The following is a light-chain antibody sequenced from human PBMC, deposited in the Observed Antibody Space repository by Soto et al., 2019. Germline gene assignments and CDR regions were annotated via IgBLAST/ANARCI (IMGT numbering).Light chain of an antibody. CDR1: QSVSSRY. CDR3: TQYGSSTPLT. Sequence: EIALTQSPGTLSLSPGERATLSCRASQSVSSRYLAWYQHKPGQAPRILIYGASRMALGIPDRFRGSGSGTAFSLNISRVEPEDFAVYYCTQYGSSTPLTFGGGTKVEIK. CDR2: GAS. V-gene: IGKV3-20*01. J-gene: IGKJ4*01.